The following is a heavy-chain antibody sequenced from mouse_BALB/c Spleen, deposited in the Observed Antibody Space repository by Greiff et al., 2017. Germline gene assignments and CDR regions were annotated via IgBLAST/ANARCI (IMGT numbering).Heavy chain of an antibody. Sequence: EVQLQQSGPGLVKPSQSLSLTCTVTGYSITSDYAWNWIRQFPGNKLEWMGYISYSGSTSYNPSLKSRISITRDTSKNQFFLQLNSVTTEDTATYYCARHYGYVHWYFDVWGAGTTVTVSS. J-gene: IGHJ1*01. CDR2: ISYSGST. CDR1: GYSITSDYA. V-gene: IGHV3-2*02. CDR3: ARHYGYVHWYFDV. D-gene: IGHD1-2*01.